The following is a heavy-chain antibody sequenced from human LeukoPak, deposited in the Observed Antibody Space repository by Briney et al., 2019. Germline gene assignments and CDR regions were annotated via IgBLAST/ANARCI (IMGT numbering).Heavy chain of an antibody. Sequence: ASVKVSCKASGYTFTGYYIHWVRQAPGQGLEWMGWINPDSGGTNYAQNFHGRVTMTRDTSISTAYMELSRLRSDDTAVYYCARELSAGGYYYYYMDVWGKGTTVTVSS. CDR1: GYTFTGYY. CDR3: ARELSAGGYYYYYMDV. J-gene: IGHJ6*03. V-gene: IGHV1-2*02. CDR2: INPDSGGT. D-gene: IGHD3-16*01.